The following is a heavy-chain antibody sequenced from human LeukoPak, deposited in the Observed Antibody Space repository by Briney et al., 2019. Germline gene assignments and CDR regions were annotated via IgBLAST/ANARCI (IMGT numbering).Heavy chain of an antibody. Sequence: PGGSLRLSCAASGFTFSSYAMSWVRQAPGKGLEWVSGISGSGGSTYYADSVKGRFTISRDNSKNTLYLQMNSLRAEDTAVYYCARGETMIVVVITYWGQGTLVTVSS. V-gene: IGHV3-23*01. J-gene: IGHJ4*02. CDR3: ARGETMIVVVITY. CDR1: GFTFSSYA. CDR2: ISGSGGST. D-gene: IGHD3-22*01.